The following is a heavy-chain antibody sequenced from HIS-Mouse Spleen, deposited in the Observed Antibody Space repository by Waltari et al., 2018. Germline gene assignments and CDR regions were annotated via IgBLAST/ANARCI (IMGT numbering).Heavy chain of an antibody. CDR1: GGSISSSSYY. CDR3: AREIPYSSSWYDWYFDL. J-gene: IGHJ2*01. V-gene: IGHV4-39*07. Sequence: QLQLQESGPGLVKPSETLSLTCTVSGGSISSSSYYWGWIRQPPGKGLEWIGSIYYSGGTYYNRSLKSRVTISVDTSKNQFSLKLGSVTAADTAVYYCAREIPYSSSWYDWYFDLWGRGTLVTVSS. CDR2: IYYSGGT. D-gene: IGHD6-13*01.